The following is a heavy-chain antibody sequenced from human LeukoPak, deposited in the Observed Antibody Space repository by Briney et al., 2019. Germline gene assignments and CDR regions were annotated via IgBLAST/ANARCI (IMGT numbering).Heavy chain of an antibody. CDR2: IGGSGGTT. J-gene: IGHJ4*02. V-gene: IGHV3-23*01. CDR1: GFTFGTYA. CDR3: AKDRGRYYDSSGYYWGYYFDS. D-gene: IGHD3-22*01. Sequence: GGSLRLSCAASGFTFGTYAVNWVRQAPGKGLEWVSTIGGSGGTTYYADSVKGRFTISRDNSKNTLYLQMSSLRAEDTAMYYCAKDRGRYYDSSGYYWGYYFDSWGQGILVTVST.